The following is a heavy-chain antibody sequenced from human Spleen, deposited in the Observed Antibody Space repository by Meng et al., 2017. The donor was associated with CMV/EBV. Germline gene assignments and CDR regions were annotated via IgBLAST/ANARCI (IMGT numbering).Heavy chain of an antibody. D-gene: IGHD4-11*01. Sequence: GESLKISCAASGFTFSDYAMNWVRQAPGKGLEWVAIISYDGSRGFYADSAKGRFTFSRDNSKNTLYLQMNSLTPEDTAVYYCARGHTNSNLRYPYSGLDAWGQGTSVTVS. CDR3: ARGHTNSNLRYPYSGLDA. CDR2: ISYDGSRG. V-gene: IGHV3-30-3*01. J-gene: IGHJ6*02. CDR1: GFTFSDYA.